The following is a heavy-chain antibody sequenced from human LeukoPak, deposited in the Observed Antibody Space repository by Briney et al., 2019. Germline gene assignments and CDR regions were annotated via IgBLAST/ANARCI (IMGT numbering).Heavy chain of an antibody. D-gene: IGHD3-16*01. J-gene: IGHJ4*02. Sequence: ATVKVSCKASGYTFTGYYMHWVRQAPGQGLEWMGWINPNRDDTKYSQKFQGRVTKTRDTSLRTAYMELTRLRSDDTAVYYCATQRGSYLWGPDFDYWGQGTLDTLPS. CDR1: GYTFTGYY. CDR3: ATQRGSYLWGPDFDY. V-gene: IGHV1-2*02. CDR2: INPNRDDT.